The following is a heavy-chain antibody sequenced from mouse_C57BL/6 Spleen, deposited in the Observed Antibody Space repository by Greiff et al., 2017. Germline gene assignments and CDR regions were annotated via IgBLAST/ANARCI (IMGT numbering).Heavy chain of an antibody. CDR1: GYTFTSYW. V-gene: IGHV1-64*01. J-gene: IGHJ3*01. CDR3: ARGGYSNYEGAWFAY. CDR2: IHPNSGST. Sequence: VQLQQPGAELVKPGASVKLSCKASGYTFTSYWMHWVKQRPGQGLEWIGMIHPNSGSTNYNEKFKSKATLTVDKSSSTAYMQLSSLTSEDSAVYYCARGGYSNYEGAWFAYWGQGTLVTVSA. D-gene: IGHD2-5*01.